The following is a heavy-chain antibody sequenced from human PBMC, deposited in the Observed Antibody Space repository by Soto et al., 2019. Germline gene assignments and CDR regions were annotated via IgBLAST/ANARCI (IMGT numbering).Heavy chain of an antibody. J-gene: IGHJ4*02. V-gene: IGHV1-2*02. CDR2: INPNSGGT. Sequence: ASVKVSCKASGYTSTGYYMHWVRQAPGQGLEWMGWINPNSGGTNYAQKFQGRVTMTRDTSISTAYMELSRLRSDDTAVYYCARANYYDSSGYSNDYWGQGALVTVSS. CDR3: ARANYYDSSGYSNDY. D-gene: IGHD3-22*01. CDR1: GYTSTGYY.